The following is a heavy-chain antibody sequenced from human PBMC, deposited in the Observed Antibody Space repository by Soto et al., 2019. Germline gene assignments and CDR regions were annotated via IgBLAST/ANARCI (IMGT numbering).Heavy chain of an antibody. CDR2: ISGSGGST. CDR3: AKWTYYYDSSGLQFAGEYFQH. J-gene: IGHJ1*01. V-gene: IGHV3-23*01. Sequence: EVQLLESGGGLVQPGGSLRLSCAASGFTFSSYAMSWVRQAPGKGLEWVSAISGSGGSTYYADSVKGRFTISRDNSKNTLYLRMNSLRAEDTAVYYCAKWTYYYDSSGLQFAGEYFQHWGQGTLVTVSS. D-gene: IGHD3-22*01. CDR1: GFTFSSYA.